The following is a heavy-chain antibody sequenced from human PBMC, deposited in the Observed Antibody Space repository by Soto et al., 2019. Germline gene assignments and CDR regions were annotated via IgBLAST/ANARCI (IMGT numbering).Heavy chain of an antibody. D-gene: IGHD2-15*01. Sequence: SVKVSCKASGGTFSRKPISWVRQAPGQGLEWMGGIIPMFGTANYAQRFQGRVTITADESTSTAYMELGSLRSEDTAVYFCARDSFGSFDYWGQGTLVTVSS. J-gene: IGHJ4*02. CDR1: GGTFSRKP. CDR2: IIPMFGTA. V-gene: IGHV1-69*13. CDR3: ARDSFGSFDY.